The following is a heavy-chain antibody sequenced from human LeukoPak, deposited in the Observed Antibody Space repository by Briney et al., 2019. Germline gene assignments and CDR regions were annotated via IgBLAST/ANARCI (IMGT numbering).Heavy chain of an antibody. J-gene: IGHJ6*03. D-gene: IGHD5-12*01. CDR1: GFTFSSYE. CDR2: ISSSGSTI. V-gene: IGHV3-48*03. Sequence: GGSLRLSCAASGFTFSSYEMNWVRQAPGKGLEWVSYISSSGSTIYYADSVKGRFTISRDNAKNSLYLQMNSLRAEDTAVYYCAKGGGYEAQYYYYYLDVWGKGTTVTISS. CDR3: AKGGGYEAQYYYYYLDV.